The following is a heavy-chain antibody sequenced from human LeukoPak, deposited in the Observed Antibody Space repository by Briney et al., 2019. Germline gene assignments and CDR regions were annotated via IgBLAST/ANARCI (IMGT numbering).Heavy chain of an antibody. J-gene: IGHJ5*02. CDR2: IIPIFGTA. Sequence: SVKVSCKASGGTFSSYAISWVRQAPGQGLEWMGGIIPIFGTANYAQKFQGRVTITADESTSTAYMELSSLRSGDTAVYYCARRGTVTTNWFDPWGQGTLVTVSS. CDR3: ARRGTVTTNWFDP. D-gene: IGHD4-11*01. CDR1: GGTFSSYA. V-gene: IGHV1-69*13.